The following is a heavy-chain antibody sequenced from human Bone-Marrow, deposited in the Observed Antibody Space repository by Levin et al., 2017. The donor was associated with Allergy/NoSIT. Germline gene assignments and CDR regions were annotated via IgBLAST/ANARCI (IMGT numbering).Heavy chain of an antibody. CDR2: MHSSGNP. CDR3: ARGNGHTYGHYWYFDL. J-gene: IGHJ2*01. D-gene: IGHD5-18*01. V-gene: IGHV4-59*01. Sequence: ETLSLTCTVSGVSIGSFYWNWFRLPPGKGLEWIAYMHSSGNPYYNPSLRSRVTTSVDTSKRQLSLKLRSVTAADTAVYYCARGNGHTYGHYWYFDLWGRGTLVTVSS. CDR1: GVSIGSFY.